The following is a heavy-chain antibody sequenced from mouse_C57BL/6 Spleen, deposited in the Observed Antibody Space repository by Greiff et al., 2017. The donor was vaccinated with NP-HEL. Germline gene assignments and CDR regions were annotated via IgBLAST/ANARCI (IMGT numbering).Heavy chain of an antibody. D-gene: IGHD2-1*01. V-gene: IGHV1-26*01. CDR1: GYTFTDYY. Sequence: EVQLQQSGPELVKPGASVKISCKASGYTFTDYYMNWVKQSHGKSLEWIGDINPNNGGTSYNQKFKGKATLTVDKSSSTAYMELRSLTSEDSAVYYCARWGKLSYAMDYWGQGTSVTVSS. CDR2: INPNNGGT. CDR3: ARWGKLSYAMDY. J-gene: IGHJ4*01.